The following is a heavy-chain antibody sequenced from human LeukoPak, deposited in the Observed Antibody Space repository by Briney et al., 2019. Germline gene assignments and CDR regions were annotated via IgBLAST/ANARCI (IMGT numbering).Heavy chain of an antibody. V-gene: IGHV3-15*01. J-gene: IGHJ4*02. D-gene: IGHD4-23*01. CDR1: GFTFNNAW. CDR2: INFKTNGVTT. Sequence: TGGSLRLSCAASGFTFNNAWMTWVRQAPGKGLEWVGHINFKTNGVTTDYAAPVKGRFTISRAGSENTLYLQMNSLRAEDTAVYYCAKDWGYGGTPLRDYWGQGTLVTVSS. CDR3: AKDWGYGGTPLRDY.